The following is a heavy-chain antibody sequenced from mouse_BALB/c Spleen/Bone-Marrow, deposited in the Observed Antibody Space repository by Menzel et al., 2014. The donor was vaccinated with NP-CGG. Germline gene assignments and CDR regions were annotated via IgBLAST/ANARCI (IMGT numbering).Heavy chain of an antibody. CDR2: IYPGDGET. CDR3: ARKYGDY. Sequence: VKLQGSGAELVRPGSSVKISCKASGYPFXSYWMNWVKQRPGQGLEWIGQIYPGDGETNYNGKFKGNATLTADKSSSTAYMQLISLTSEDSAVYFCARKYGDYWGQGTTPTVSS. D-gene: IGHD2-10*02. V-gene: IGHV1-80*01. J-gene: IGHJ2*01. CDR1: GYPFXSYW.